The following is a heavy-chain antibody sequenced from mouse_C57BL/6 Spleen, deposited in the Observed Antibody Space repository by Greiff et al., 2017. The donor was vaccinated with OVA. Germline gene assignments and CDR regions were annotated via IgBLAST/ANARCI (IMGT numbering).Heavy chain of an antibody. CDR2: INPNTGGT. J-gene: IGHJ3*01. CDR1: GYTFTSYW. CDR3: ARDDYLVFDD. D-gene: IGHD2-4*01. Sequence: QVQLQQSGTDLVKPGASVTLSCKASGYTFTSYWMHWVKQRPGQGLEWIGHINPNTGGTNYNEKFTSKATLTVAKSSSTAYMQLSSLTSEDSAVYYCARDDYLVFDDWGQGTLVTVSA. V-gene: IGHV1-53*01.